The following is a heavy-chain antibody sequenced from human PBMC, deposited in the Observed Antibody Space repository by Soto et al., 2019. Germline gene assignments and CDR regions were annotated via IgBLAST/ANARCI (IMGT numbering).Heavy chain of an antibody. J-gene: IGHJ4*02. D-gene: IGHD1-26*01. CDR2: IDWEDDK. Sequence: GPTLVNPPQTPTLTLTFPGFSLTTSGVRVSCLRPSPGKAPEWLARIDWEDDKRYSTSLKTRLTLSKDKSKNQVVLTMPKVDPMDPATFFCARTMILGGGPCFDFWGQGNLVTVSS. V-gene: IGHV2-70*04. CDR1: GFSLTTSGVR. CDR3: ARTMILGGGPCFDF.